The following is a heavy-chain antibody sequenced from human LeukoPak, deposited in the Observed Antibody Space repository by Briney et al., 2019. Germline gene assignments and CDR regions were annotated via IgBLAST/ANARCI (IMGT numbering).Heavy chain of an antibody. V-gene: IGHV4-59*08. CDR2: IYYSGIT. CDR1: GGSISSYF. Sequence: PSETLSLTCTVYGGSISSYFWNWIRQPPGKGLEWIGYIYYSGITNYNPSLKSRVTISVDTSKNQFSLKLTSVTAADTAVYYCARGTAAALEYWGQGTLVTVSS. D-gene: IGHD6-13*01. CDR3: ARGTAAALEY. J-gene: IGHJ4*02.